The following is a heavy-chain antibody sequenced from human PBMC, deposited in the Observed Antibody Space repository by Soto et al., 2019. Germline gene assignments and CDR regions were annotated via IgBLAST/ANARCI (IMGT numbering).Heavy chain of an antibody. CDR2: IRTSGGTI. Sequence: EVQLVESGGGLVQPGGSLRLSCVGSGFIFSTYDMNWVRQAPGKGLEWVSYIRTSGGTIHYADSVKGRFTISRDSAKNSLYRQLASLRAEDTGLYYWVRSLAARPYTGMDVWGQGTTVTVSS. CDR1: GFIFSTYD. J-gene: IGHJ6*02. D-gene: IGHD6-6*01. CDR3: VRSLAARPYTGMDV. V-gene: IGHV3-48*03.